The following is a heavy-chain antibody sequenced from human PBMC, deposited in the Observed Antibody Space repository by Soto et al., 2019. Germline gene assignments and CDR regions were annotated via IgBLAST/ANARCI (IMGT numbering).Heavy chain of an antibody. CDR3: VRDWSKEMAIIADY. V-gene: IGHV1-18*04. CDR2: INTYNTDT. Sequence: QVQLVQSGGEIKNPGASVKVSCKASGYSFTSYGISWVRQAPGQGLEWMGYINTYNTDTNYAQKFRGRVTMTTDTSTATAYMELRSLTSDDTAVYYCVRDWSKEMAIIADYWGQGSLVTVSS. D-gene: IGHD2-8*02. J-gene: IGHJ4*02. CDR1: GYSFTSYG.